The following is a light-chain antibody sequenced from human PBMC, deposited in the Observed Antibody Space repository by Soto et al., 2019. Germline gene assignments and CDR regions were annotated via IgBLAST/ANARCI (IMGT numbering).Light chain of an antibody. CDR1: SSDVGGYNY. J-gene: IGLJ1*01. V-gene: IGLV2-14*03. Sequence: QSALTQPASVSGSPGQSITISCTGTSSDVGGYNYVSWYQHHPGKAPKLIICDVSSRLSGVSDRFSGSKSGNTASLTISGLQAEDEADYYCSSYTSSSPYVFGTGTKVTVL. CDR2: DVS. CDR3: SSYTSSSPYV.